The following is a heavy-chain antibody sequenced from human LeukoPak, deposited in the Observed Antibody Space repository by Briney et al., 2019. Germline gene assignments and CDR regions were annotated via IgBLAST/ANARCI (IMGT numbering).Heavy chain of an antibody. J-gene: IGHJ4*02. V-gene: IGHV3-74*01. Sequence: GGSLRLSCAASGFTFSSYWMHWLRQAPGKGLVWVSRINSDGSSTSYADSVKGRFTISRDNAKNTLYLQMNSLRAEDTAVYYCASLPRIAAAAMGDYWGQGTLVTVSS. D-gene: IGHD6-13*01. CDR3: ASLPRIAAAAMGDY. CDR1: GFTFSSYW. CDR2: INSDGSST.